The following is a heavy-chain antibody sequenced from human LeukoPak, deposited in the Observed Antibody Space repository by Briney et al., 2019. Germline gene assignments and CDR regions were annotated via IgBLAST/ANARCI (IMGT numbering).Heavy chain of an antibody. CDR3: ASGVYHFDH. J-gene: IGHJ4*02. CDR2: MNEDGSEK. CDR1: GLTFSSYW. V-gene: IGHV3-7*01. Sequence: GGSLRLSCAASGLTFSSYWMCWVRQAPGKGLEWVANMNEDGSEKYYLNSVKGRFTISRDNAKNSVYLQMNSLRAVDTAVYYCASGVYHFDHWGQGTLVTVSS. D-gene: IGHD2-8*01.